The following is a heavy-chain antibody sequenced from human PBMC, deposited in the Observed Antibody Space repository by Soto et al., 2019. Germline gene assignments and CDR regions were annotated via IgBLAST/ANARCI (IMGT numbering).Heavy chain of an antibody. J-gene: IGHJ4*02. CDR2: IYYSGTA. Sequence: SETLSLTCAVSGGSISSYYWSWIRQPPGKGLEWIGYIYYSGTAIYNPSLKSRVTISLDASKKQFSLNLSSVTAADTAVYYCARGRYTYGPDSWGQGTLVTVSS. V-gene: IGHV4-59*12. CDR1: GGSISSYY. D-gene: IGHD5-18*01. CDR3: ARGRYTYGPDS.